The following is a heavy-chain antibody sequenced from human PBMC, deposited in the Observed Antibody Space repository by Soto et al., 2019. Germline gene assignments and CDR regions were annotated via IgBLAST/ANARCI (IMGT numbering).Heavy chain of an antibody. CDR3: ARTLYGDNVDY. J-gene: IGHJ4*02. V-gene: IGHV1-3*03. CDR1: GYTFTSYA. CDR2: INAGNGNT. Sequence: ASVKVSCKASGYTFTSYAMHWVRQAPGQRLEWMGWINAGNGNTKYSQEFQGRVTMTRNTSISTAYMELSSLRSEDTAVYYCARTLYGDNVDYWGQGTLVTVSS. D-gene: IGHD4-17*01.